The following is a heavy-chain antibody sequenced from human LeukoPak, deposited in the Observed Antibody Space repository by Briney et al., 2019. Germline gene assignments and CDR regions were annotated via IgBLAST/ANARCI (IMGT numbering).Heavy chain of an antibody. J-gene: IGHJ5*02. D-gene: IGHD2-2*01. CDR1: GGSISSYY. V-gene: IGHV4-4*07. Sequence: SETLSLTCTVSGGSISSYYWSWIRQPAGKGLEWIGRIYTSGSTNYNPSLKSRVTMSVDTSKNQFSLKLSSVTAADTAVYYCARGRLVVPAATRTMGAAWFDPWGQGTLVTVSS. CDR3: ARGRLVVPAATRTMGAAWFDP. CDR2: IYTSGST.